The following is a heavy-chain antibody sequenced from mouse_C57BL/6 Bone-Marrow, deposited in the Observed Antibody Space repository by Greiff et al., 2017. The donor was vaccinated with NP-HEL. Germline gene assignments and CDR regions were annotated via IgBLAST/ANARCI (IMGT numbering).Heavy chain of an antibody. D-gene: IGHD2-4*01. Sequence: QVHVKQPGAELVRPGSSVKLSCKASGYTFTSYWMHWVKQRPIQGLEWIGNIDPSDSETHYNQKFKDKATLTVDKSSSTAYMQLSSLTSEDSAVYYCARGNHDCDSPSWFAYWGQGTLVTVSA. CDR2: IDPSDSET. J-gene: IGHJ3*01. CDR3: ARGNHDCDSPSWFAY. V-gene: IGHV1-52*01. CDR1: GYTFTSYW.